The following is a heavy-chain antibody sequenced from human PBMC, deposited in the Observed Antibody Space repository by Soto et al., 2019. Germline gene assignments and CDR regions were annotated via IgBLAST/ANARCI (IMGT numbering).Heavy chain of an antibody. Sequence: GGSLRLSCAAAGFMFSNYGMSWVRQAPGKGLQWVATIHPSGGSTHYAESVRGRFTISRDNSRDTLYLQMNSLTAEDTAVYYCAKDPSTGAPDCWGPGAQVTVSS. CDR1: GFMFSNYG. D-gene: IGHD2-8*02. CDR2: IHPSGGST. V-gene: IGHV3-23*01. CDR3: AKDPSTGAPDC. J-gene: IGHJ4*02.